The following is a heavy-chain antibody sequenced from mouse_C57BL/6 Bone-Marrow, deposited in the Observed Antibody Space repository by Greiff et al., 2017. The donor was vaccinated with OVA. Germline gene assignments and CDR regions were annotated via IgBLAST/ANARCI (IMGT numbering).Heavy chain of an antibody. D-gene: IGHD4-1*01. CDR3: ARRGGTGRNWYFDV. J-gene: IGHJ1*03. V-gene: IGHV1-81*01. Sequence: VKLQESGAELARPGASVKLSCKASGYTFTSYGISWVKQRTGQGLEWIGEIYPRSGNTYYNEKFKGKATLTADKSSSTAYMELRSLTSEDSAVYFCARRGGTGRNWYFDVWGTGTTVTVSS. CDR2: IYPRSGNT. CDR1: GYTFTSYG.